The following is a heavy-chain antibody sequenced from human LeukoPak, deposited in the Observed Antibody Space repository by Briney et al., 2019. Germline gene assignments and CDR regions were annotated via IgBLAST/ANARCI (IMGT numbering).Heavy chain of an antibody. V-gene: IGHV3-21*01. D-gene: IGHD6-13*01. CDR3: ARGEVYSSSWYYFDY. J-gene: IGHJ4*02. Sequence: GGSLRLSCAASGFTLSSYSMNWVRQAPGKGLEWVSSISSSSSYIYYADSVKGRFTISRDNAKNSLYLQMNSLRAEDTAVYYCARGEVYSSSWYYFDYWGQGTLVTVSS. CDR1: GFTLSSYS. CDR2: ISSSSSYI.